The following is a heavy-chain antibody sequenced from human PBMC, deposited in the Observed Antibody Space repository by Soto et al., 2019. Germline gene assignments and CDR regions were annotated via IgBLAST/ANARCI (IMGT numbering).Heavy chain of an antibody. CDR2: ISYDGSNK. CDR1: GFTFSSYG. CDR3: AKEVGYYDSSGYYYDY. D-gene: IGHD3-22*01. J-gene: IGHJ4*02. V-gene: IGHV3-30*18. Sequence: PGGSLRLSCAASGFTFSSYGMHWVRQAPGKGLEWVAVISYDGSNKYYADSVKGRFTISRDNSKNTLYLQMNSLRAEDTAVYYCAKEVGYYDSSGYYYDYWGQGTLVTVSS.